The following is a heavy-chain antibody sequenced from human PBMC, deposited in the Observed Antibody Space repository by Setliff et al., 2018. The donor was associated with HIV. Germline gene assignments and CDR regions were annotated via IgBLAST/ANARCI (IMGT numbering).Heavy chain of an antibody. D-gene: IGHD3-3*01. Sequence: PSETLSLTCSVTGAPTSRDSYFWGWIRQPPGEGLEWIANIHSPGIVYYNPSLRSRVTISVDTSQSRFSLELTSVTAADTAVYYCVRPAFGIGGGADFDSWGQGTLVTVSS. CDR2: IHSPGIV. CDR3: VRPAFGIGGGADFDS. V-gene: IGHV4-39*01. CDR1: GAPTSRDSYF. J-gene: IGHJ4*02.